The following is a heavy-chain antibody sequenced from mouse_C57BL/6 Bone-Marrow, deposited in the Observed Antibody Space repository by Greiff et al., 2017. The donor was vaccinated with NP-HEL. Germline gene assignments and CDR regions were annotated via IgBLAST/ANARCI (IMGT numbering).Heavy chain of an antibody. CDR2: IYPGSGNT. J-gene: IGHJ1*03. CDR3: AFYYDYDGGYFDV. Sequence: VHLVESGAELVRPGASVKLSCKASGYTFTDYYINWVKQRPGQGLEWIARIYPGSGNTYYNEKFKGKATLTAEKSSSTAYMQLSSLTSEDSAVYFCAFYYDYDGGYFDVWGTGTTVTVSS. CDR1: GYTFTDYY. D-gene: IGHD2-4*01. V-gene: IGHV1-76*01.